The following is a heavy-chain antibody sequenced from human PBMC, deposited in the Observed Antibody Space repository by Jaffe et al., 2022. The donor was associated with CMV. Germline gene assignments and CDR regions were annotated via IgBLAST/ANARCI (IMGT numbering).Heavy chain of an antibody. D-gene: IGHD1-26*01. CDR1: GFTFSSYA. CDR3: ATLWVGASQAFDY. V-gene: IGHV3-23*01. Sequence: EVQLLESGGGLVQPGGSLRLSCAASGFTFSSYAMSWVRQAPGKGLEWVSAISGSGGSTYYADSVKGRFTISRDNSKNTLYLQMNSLRAEDTAVYYCATLWVGASQAFDYWGQGTLVTVSS. CDR2: ISGSGGST. J-gene: IGHJ4*02.